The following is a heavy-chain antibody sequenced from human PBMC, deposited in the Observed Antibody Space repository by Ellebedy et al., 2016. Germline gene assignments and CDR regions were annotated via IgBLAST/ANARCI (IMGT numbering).Heavy chain of an antibody. V-gene: IGHV3-30*18. D-gene: IGHD3-10*01. CDR1: GFTFSSYG. J-gene: IGHJ6*02. Sequence: GESLKISCAASGFTFSSYGMHWVRQAPGKGLEWVAVISYDGSNKYYADSVKGRFTISRDNSKNTLYLQMNSRRAEDTAVYYCAKDGYGSGIAYYGMDVWGQGTTVTVSS. CDR2: ISYDGSNK. CDR3: AKDGYGSGIAYYGMDV.